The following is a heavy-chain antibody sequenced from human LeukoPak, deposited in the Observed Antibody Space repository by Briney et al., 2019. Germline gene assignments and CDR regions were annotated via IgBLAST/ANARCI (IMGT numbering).Heavy chain of an antibody. V-gene: IGHV3-7*01. J-gene: IGHJ6*03. Sequence: GGSLRLSCAASGFTFSSYWMSWVRQAPGKGLEWVANIKQDGSEKYYEDSVKGRFTISRDNAKNSLYLQMNSLRAEDTAVYYCARDQSYDFWSWGYYMDVWGKGTTVTVSS. D-gene: IGHD3-3*01. CDR2: IKQDGSEK. CDR1: GFTFSSYW. CDR3: ARDQSYDFWSWGYYMDV.